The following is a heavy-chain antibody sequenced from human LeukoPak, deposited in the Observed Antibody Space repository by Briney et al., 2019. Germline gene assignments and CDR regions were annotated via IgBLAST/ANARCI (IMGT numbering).Heavy chain of an antibody. D-gene: IGHD3-10*01. CDR2: INPSGGST. CDR1: GYTFTSYC. V-gene: IGHV1-46*01. J-gene: IGHJ4*02. Sequence: ASVKVSCKASGYTFTSYCMHWVRQAPGQGLEWMGIINPSGGSTSYAQKFQGRVTMTRDTSTSTVYMELSSLRSEDTAVYYCARGNYYGSGSYYESDYWGQGTLVTVSS. CDR3: ARGNYYGSGSYYESDY.